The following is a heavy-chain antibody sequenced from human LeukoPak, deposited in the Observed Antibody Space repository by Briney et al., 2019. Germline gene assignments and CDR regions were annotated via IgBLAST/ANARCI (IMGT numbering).Heavy chain of an antibody. CDR1: GFTFSNYG. V-gene: IGHV3-30*02. CDR3: ARERSYYDSSGPDV. D-gene: IGHD3-22*01. Sequence: HAGGSLRLSCAASGFTFSNYGMHWARQAPDKGLEWVAFIRYDASYKYYADSVKGRFTISRDNSKNTLYLQMDSLRPEDTAVYYCARERSYYDSSGPDVWGQGTTVTVSS. J-gene: IGHJ6*02. CDR2: IRYDASYK.